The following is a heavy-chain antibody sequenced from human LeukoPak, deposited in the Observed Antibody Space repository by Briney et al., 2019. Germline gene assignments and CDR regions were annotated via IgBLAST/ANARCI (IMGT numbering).Heavy chain of an antibody. CDR3: ARGAREVRRYGMDV. J-gene: IGHJ6*04. CDR1: GVSISSGGYD. D-gene: IGHD3-10*01. Sequence: SQTLSLTCTVSGVSISSGGYDWRWIRQLPGKGLEWIGYIYYSGSTYYNPSLKSRVTISVDTSKNQFSLKLSSVPAADTAVYYCARGAREVRRYGMDVWGKGTTVTVSS. V-gene: IGHV4-31*03. CDR2: IYYSGST.